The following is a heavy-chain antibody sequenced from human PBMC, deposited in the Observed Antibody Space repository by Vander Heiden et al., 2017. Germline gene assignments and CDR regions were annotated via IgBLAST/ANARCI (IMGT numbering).Heavy chain of an antibody. J-gene: IGHJ6*02. CDR3: ATNQGGYYYYAMDA. CDR1: GFTFSSFA. D-gene: IGHD3-16*01. Sequence: EVQLLESGGGLVQPGGSLRLSCAASGFTFSSFAMTWVRQAPGKGLEWVSGISGSGGSTSYADSVKGRFIISRDNSKNTLYLQMNSLRDEDTAVYYCATNQGGYYYYAMDAWGQGTTVTVSS. CDR2: ISGSGGST. V-gene: IGHV3-23*01.